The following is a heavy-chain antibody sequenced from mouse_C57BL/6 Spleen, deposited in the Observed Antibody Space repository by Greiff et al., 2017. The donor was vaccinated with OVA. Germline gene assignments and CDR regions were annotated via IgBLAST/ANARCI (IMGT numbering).Heavy chain of an antibody. CDR2: IDPETGGT. Sequence: VQLVESGAELVRPGASVTLSCKASGYTFTDYEMHWVKQTPVHGLEWIGAIDPETGGTAYNQKFKGKAILTADKSSSTAYMELRSLTSEDSAVYYCTRNYDYAAWFAYWGQGTLVTVSA. V-gene: IGHV1-15*01. J-gene: IGHJ3*01. D-gene: IGHD2-4*01. CDR1: GYTFTDYE. CDR3: TRNYDYAAWFAY.